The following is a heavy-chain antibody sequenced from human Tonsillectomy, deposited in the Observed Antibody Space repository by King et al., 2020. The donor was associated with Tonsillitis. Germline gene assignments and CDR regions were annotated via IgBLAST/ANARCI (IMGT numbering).Heavy chain of an antibody. CDR3: ATDRLRVAGLRNFDY. CDR2: FDPEDGET. D-gene: IGHD6-19*01. V-gene: IGHV1-24*01. J-gene: IGHJ4*02. Sequence: QLVQSGAEVKKPGASVRVSCKVSGDTLTELSMHWVRQAPGKGLEWMGGFDPEDGETIYAQKFQGRVTMTEDSSTDTAYMELRGLRSEDTAVYYCATDRLRVAGLRNFDYWGQGTLVTVSS. CDR1: GDTLTELS.